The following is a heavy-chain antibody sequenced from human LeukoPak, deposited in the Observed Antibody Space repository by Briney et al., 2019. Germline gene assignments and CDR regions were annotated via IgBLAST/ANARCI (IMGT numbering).Heavy chain of an antibody. J-gene: IGHJ4*02. CDR3: ARDSLHCNGGRCFHMRVFDY. CDR1: GGSFSIYY. Sequence: SETLSLTCTVSGGSFSIYYWSWIRQPAGKGLEWVGRIYTSGNTNYNPSLKSRVTMSVDTSKSQFSLKLSSVTAADTAVYYCARDSLHCNGGRCFHMRVFDYWGQGALVTVSS. D-gene: IGHD2-15*01. V-gene: IGHV4-4*07. CDR2: IYTSGNT.